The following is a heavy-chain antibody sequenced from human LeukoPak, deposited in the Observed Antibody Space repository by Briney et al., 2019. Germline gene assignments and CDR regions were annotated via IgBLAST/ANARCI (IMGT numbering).Heavy chain of an antibody. CDR1: GFTFDDYA. Sequence: PGRSLRLSCAASGFTFDDYAMHWVRQAPGKGLVWVSRINTDGSSTSYADSVKGRFTISRDNAKNTLYLQMNSLRAEDTAVYYCARGATEHIVVVTSDWYFDLWGRGTLVTVSS. CDR2: INTDGSST. D-gene: IGHD2-21*02. V-gene: IGHV3-74*01. J-gene: IGHJ2*01. CDR3: ARGATEHIVVVTSDWYFDL.